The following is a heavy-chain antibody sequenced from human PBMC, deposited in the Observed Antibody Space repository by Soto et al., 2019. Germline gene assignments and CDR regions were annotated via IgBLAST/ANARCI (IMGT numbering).Heavy chain of an antibody. V-gene: IGHV5-51*01. CDR2: IYPGDSGT. Sequence: GESLKISCKGSGYSFTSYWIGWVRQMPGKGLEWMGIIYPGDSGTRYSPSFQGQVTISADKSISTAYLQWSSLKASDTAMYYCAGGSPHCGVVTPRVGDAFDIWGQGTMVTVSS. D-gene: IGHD3-3*01. CDR1: GYSFTSYW. CDR3: AGGSPHCGVVTPRVGDAFDI. J-gene: IGHJ3*02.